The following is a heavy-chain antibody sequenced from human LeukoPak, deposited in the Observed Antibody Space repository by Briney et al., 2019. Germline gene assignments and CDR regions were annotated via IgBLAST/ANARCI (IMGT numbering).Heavy chain of an antibody. CDR3: AKDLSYYYDSSGYPEFAFDI. D-gene: IGHD3-22*01. CDR1: GFTFSSYW. CDR2: ISYDGSNK. Sequence: PGGSLRLSCAASGFTFSSYWMSWIRQAPGKGLEWVAVISYDGSNKYYADSVKGRFTISRDNSKNTLYLQMNSLRAEDTAVYYCAKDLSYYYDSSGYPEFAFDIWGQGTMVTVSS. V-gene: IGHV3-30*18. J-gene: IGHJ3*02.